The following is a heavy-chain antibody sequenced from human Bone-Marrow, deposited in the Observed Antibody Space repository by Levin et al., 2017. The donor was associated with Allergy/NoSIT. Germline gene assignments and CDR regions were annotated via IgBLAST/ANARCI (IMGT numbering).Heavy chain of an antibody. D-gene: IGHD2-15*01. CDR1: GFTFSSYA. J-gene: IGHJ5*02. V-gene: IGHV3-23*01. CDR2: VAGSGGDT. CDR3: AKDRYCGGGSCYYLDP. Sequence: SCAASGFTFSSYAMSWVRQAPGRGLEWVSAVAGSGGDTYYADSVKGRFTISRDNSKNTLYLQMNSLRVEDTAIYYCAKDRYCGGGSCYYLDPWGQGTLVTVSS.